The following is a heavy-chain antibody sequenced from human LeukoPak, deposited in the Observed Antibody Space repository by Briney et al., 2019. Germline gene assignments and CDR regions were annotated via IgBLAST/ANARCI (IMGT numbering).Heavy chain of an antibody. CDR3: AKGGSRGYIYGYLDY. CDR2: ISNSGGST. D-gene: IGHD5-18*01. V-gene: IGHV3-23*01. Sequence: GGSLRLSCAASGFTFSSHAMSWVRQAPGKGLEWVSAISNSGGSTHYADSVKGRFTISRDNSKNTLYLQMNSLRAEDTAVYYCAKGGSRGYIYGYLDYWGQGTLVPVSS. CDR1: GFTFSSHA. J-gene: IGHJ4*02.